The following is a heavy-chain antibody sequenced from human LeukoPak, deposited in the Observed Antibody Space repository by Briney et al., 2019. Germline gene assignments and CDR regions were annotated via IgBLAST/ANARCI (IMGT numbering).Heavy chain of an antibody. Sequence: GGSLRLSCAVSGFTFSIYSMNWVRQAPGKGLEWVSSISRSSSYIYYADSVKGRFTISRDNAKNSLYLQMNSLRAEDTAVYYCARTKGYSGYDPFDYWGQGTLVTVSS. J-gene: IGHJ4*02. CDR3: ARTKGYSGYDPFDY. D-gene: IGHD5-12*01. V-gene: IGHV3-21*01. CDR2: ISRSSSYI. CDR1: GFTFSIYS.